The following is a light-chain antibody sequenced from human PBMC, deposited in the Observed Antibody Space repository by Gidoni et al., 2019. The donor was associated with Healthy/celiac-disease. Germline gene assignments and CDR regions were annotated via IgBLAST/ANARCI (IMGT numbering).Light chain of an antibody. Sequence: QSALTQPASGSGSPVQSITISCTGTSSDVGGYNDVSWYQQHPGKAPKLMIYDVSNRPSGVSNRFSGSKSGNTASLTISGLQAEDEADYYCSSYTSSSTYVVFGGGTKLTVL. CDR2: DVS. CDR1: SSDVGGYND. V-gene: IGLV2-14*01. J-gene: IGLJ2*01. CDR3: SSYTSSSTYVV.